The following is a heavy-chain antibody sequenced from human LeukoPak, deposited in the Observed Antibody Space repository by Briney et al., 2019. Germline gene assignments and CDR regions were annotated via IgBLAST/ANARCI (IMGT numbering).Heavy chain of an antibody. D-gene: IGHD5-18*01. CDR1: GYTFTGYF. J-gene: IGHJ4*02. CDR3: ARDLRRRYSYGYTPLTTTAFDY. CDR2: INPNSGGT. Sequence: ASVKVSCKASGYTFTGYFMHWVRQAPGQGPEWMGWINPNSGGTNYAQKFQGRVTMTRDTSINTTYMELSRLKSDDTAVYYCARDLRRRYSYGYTPLTTTAFDYWGQGTLVTVSS. V-gene: IGHV1-2*02.